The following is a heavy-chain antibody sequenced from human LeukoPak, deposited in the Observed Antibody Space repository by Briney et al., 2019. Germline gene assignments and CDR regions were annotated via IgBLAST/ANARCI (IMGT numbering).Heavy chain of an antibody. Sequence: ASVKVSCKASGYTFTSFGISWLRQAPGQGLEWMGWISGDNGYTNYAQNLQGRVTMTTDTSTSTAYMDLRSLRSDDTAVYYCARDTLDIVVVPAALGYWGQGTLVTVSS. D-gene: IGHD2-2*01. CDR1: GYTFTSFG. V-gene: IGHV1-18*01. J-gene: IGHJ4*02. CDR3: ARDTLDIVVVPAALGY. CDR2: ISGDNGYT.